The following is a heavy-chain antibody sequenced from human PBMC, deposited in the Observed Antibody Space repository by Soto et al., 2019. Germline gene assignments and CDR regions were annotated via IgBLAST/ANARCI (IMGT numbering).Heavy chain of an antibody. V-gene: IGHV4-34*01. Sequence: SETLSPTCAVYGGSFSGYYWSWIRQPPGKGLEWIGEINHSGSTNYNPSLKSRVTISVDTSKNQFSLKLSSVTAADTAVYYCARGHPGYYYGMDVWGQGTTVTVSS. CDR2: INHSGST. CDR3: ARGHPGYYYGMDV. J-gene: IGHJ6*02. CDR1: GGSFSGYY.